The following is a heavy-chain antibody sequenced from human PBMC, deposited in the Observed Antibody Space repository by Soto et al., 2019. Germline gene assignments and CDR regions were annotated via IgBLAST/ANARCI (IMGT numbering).Heavy chain of an antibody. D-gene: IGHD6-13*01. CDR1: GFNVSTNY. V-gene: IGHV3-53*05. CDR2: IYTGGSA. Sequence: GGSLRLSCAASGFNVSTNYMSWVRQAPGKGLEWVSIIYTGGSAYYIRPVKGRFAISRDNAKNSLHLQMNSLSAEDTAFYYCVKDESINWYSGHFRHWGQGTLVTVSS. CDR3: VKDESINWYSGHFRH. J-gene: IGHJ1*01.